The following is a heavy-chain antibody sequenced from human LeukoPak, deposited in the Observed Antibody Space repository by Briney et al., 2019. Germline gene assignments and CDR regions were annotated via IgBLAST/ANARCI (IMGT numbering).Heavy chain of an antibody. CDR1: GGSISSSNW. Sequence: SETLSLTCAVSGGSISSSNWWSWVRQPPGKGQEWIGEIYHSGSTNYSPSLKSRVTISVDKSKNQFSLKLSSVTAADTSVYYCAARTYSSSSQPLQGYNWFDPWGQGTLVTVSS. CDR3: AARTYSSSSQPLQGYNWFDP. D-gene: IGHD6-6*01. J-gene: IGHJ5*02. V-gene: IGHV4-4*02. CDR2: IYHSGST.